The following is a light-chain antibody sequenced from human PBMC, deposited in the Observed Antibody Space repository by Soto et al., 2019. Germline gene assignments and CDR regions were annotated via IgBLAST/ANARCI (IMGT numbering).Light chain of an antibody. J-gene: IGKJ1*01. CDR3: QQYGGSPET. CDR1: QSISSTY. V-gene: IGKV3-20*01. Sequence: EIVLTQSPGTLSLSPGERATLSCRASQSISSTYLAWYQQKPGQAPRLLIHDVYNRATCIPDRFSGSGSGTDFTLTISRLEPADFAVYYCQQYGGSPETFGQGTKVEIK. CDR2: DVY.